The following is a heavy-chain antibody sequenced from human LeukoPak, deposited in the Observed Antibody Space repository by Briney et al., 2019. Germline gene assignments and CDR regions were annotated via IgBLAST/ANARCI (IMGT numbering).Heavy chain of an antibody. D-gene: IGHD1-1*01. V-gene: IGHV3-9*01. CDR3: AKATGTHFDN. CDR2: ISWNSGSI. J-gene: IGHJ4*02. Sequence: LTGGSLRLSCAASGFTFDDYAMHWVRQAPGKGLEWVSGISWNSGSIGYADSVKGRFTISRDNAKNSLYLQMNSLRAEDTALYYCAKATGTHFDNWGQGTLVTVSS. CDR1: GFTFDDYA.